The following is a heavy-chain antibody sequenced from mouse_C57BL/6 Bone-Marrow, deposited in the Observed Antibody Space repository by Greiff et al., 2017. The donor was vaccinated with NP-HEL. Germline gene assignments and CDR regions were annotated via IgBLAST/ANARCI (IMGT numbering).Heavy chain of an antibody. V-gene: IGHV1-19*01. Sequence: VHVKQSGPVLVKPGASVKMSCKASGYTFTDYYMNWVKQSPGKSLEWIGVINPYNGGTSYNQKFKGKATLTVDKSSSTAYMELNSLTSEDSAVYYCARGRYPWFAYWGQGTLVTVSA. CDR1: GYTFTDYY. CDR2: INPYNGGT. D-gene: IGHD2-14*01. CDR3: ARGRYPWFAY. J-gene: IGHJ3*01.